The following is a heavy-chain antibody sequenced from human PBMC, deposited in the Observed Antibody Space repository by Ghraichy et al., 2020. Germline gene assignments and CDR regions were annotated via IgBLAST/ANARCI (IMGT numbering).Heavy chain of an antibody. J-gene: IGHJ6*02. Sequence: SETLSLTCAVYGGSFSGYYWSWIRQPPGKGLEWIGEINHSGSTNYNPSLKSRVTISVDTSKNQFSLKLSSVTAADTAVYYCARSGRLIPGSGSYYNGGGSRSSYYYYGMDVWGQGTTVTVSS. CDR1: GGSFSGYY. CDR3: ARSGRLIPGSGSYYNGGGSRSSYYYYGMDV. CDR2: INHSGST. V-gene: IGHV4-34*01. D-gene: IGHD3-10*01.